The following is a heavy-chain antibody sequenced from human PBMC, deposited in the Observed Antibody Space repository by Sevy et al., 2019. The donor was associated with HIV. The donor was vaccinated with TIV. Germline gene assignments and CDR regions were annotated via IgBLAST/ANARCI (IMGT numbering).Heavy chain of an antibody. CDR2: ISGSGGST. J-gene: IGHJ6*03. CDR1: GFNLSSYA. Sequence: GGSLRLSCAASGFNLSSYAMSWVRQAPGKGLEWVSAISGSGGSTYYADSVKGRFTISRDNSKNTLYLQMNSLRAEDTAVYYCAKRGGVAGLLLYYYYYMDVWGKGTTVTVSS. D-gene: IGHD6-19*01. CDR3: AKRGGVAGLLLYYYYYMDV. V-gene: IGHV3-23*01.